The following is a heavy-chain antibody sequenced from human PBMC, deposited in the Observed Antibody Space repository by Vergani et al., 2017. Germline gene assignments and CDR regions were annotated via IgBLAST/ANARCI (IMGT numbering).Heavy chain of an antibody. Sequence: QVQLQESGPGLVKPSETLSLTCTVSGGSISSYYWSWIRQPPGKGLEWIGYIYYSGSTYYNPSLKSPVTISVDTSKNQFSLKLRSVTAADTAVYYCARSFAGYYDSSGYYFAGFDYWGQGTLVTVSS. CDR3: ARSFAGYYDSSGYYFAGFDY. CDR2: IYYSGST. J-gene: IGHJ4*02. V-gene: IGHV4-59*08. D-gene: IGHD3-22*01. CDR1: GGSISSYY.